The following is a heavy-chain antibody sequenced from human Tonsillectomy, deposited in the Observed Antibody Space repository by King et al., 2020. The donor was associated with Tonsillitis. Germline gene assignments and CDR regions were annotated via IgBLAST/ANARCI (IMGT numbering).Heavy chain of an antibody. Sequence: QLVQSGAEVKKPGSSVKVSCKASGGTFSNYAISWVRQAPGQGLQWMGGIIPMFGSPNIAPTFQGRLTITADKATTTAYLELTSLRSDDTAVYYCARFGSSSWDYFFDDGGGGTLVAVSS. J-gene: IGHJ4*02. CDR2: IIPMFGSP. CDR1: GGTFSNYA. V-gene: IGHV1-69*14. CDR3: ARFGSSSWDYFFDD. D-gene: IGHD3-10*01.